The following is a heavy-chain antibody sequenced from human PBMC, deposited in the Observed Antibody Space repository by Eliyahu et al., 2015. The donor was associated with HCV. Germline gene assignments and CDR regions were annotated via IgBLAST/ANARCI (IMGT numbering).Heavy chain of an antibody. CDR2: ISAXNGNT. Sequence: QVQLVQSGAEVKKPGASVKVSXKASGYTFTSYGIXWVRXAPGQGLEWMGWISAXNGNTNYAQKLQGRVTMTTDTSTSTAYMELRSLRSDDTAVYYCARGIPYCGGDCYLKLPKDYYYYYYMDVWGKGTTVTVSS. CDR1: GYTFTSYG. J-gene: IGHJ6*03. D-gene: IGHD2-21*01. CDR3: ARGIPYCGGDCYLKLPKDYYYYYYMDV. V-gene: IGHV1-18*01.